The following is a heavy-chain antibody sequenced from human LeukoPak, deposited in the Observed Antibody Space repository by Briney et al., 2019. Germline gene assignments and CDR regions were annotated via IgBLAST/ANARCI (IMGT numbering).Heavy chain of an antibody. J-gene: IGHJ4*02. CDR3: ARELYGAHDY. Sequence: ASVKVSSKASGGTFSSYAISWVGQAPGQGLEWMGGIIPIFGTANYAQKFQGRVTITADESTSTAYMELSSLRSEDTAVYYCARELYGAHDYWGQGTLVTVSS. CDR1: GGTFSSYA. V-gene: IGHV1-69*13. D-gene: IGHD3-16*02. CDR2: IIPIFGTA.